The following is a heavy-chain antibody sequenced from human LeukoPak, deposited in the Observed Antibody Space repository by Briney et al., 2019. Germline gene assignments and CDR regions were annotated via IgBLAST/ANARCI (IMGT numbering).Heavy chain of an antibody. V-gene: IGHV4-59*01. CDR1: SGSISSYY. CDR2: IYYSGST. CDR3: ARSHSVWTSFDY. D-gene: IGHD3/OR15-3a*01. J-gene: IGHJ4*02. Sequence: SETLSLTCTVSSGSISSYYWSWIRQPPGAGLEWIGYIYYSGSTNYNPSLKSRVTISVDTSKNQFSLKLNSVTAADTAVYYCARSHSVWTSFDYWGEGTLVTVSS.